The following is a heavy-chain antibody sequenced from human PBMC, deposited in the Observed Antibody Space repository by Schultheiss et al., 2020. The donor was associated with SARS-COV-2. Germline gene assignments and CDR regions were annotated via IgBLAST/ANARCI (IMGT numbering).Heavy chain of an antibody. D-gene: IGHD6-13*01. CDR2: IYHSGST. V-gene: IGHV4-4*02. CDR3: ARRGVIWQQLVRFDAFDI. J-gene: IGHJ3*02. Sequence: SETLSLTCAVSGGSISSSNWWSWVRQPPGKGLEWIGEIYHSGSTNYNPSLKSRVTISVDKSKNQFSLKLSSVTAADTAVYYCARRGVIWQQLVRFDAFDIWGQGTMVTVSS. CDR1: GGSISSSNW.